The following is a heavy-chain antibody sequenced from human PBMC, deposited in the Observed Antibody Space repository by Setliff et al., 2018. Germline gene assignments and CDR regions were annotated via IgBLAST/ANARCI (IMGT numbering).Heavy chain of an antibody. CDR3: ARDNRARHYMDV. J-gene: IGHJ6*03. Sequence: PGGSLRLSCAVSGFTFSSYAMSWVRQAPGKGLEWVSTIYSGDRSTFYTDSVKGRFTISRDSSKNTLYLQMNSLRAEDTAVYYCARDNRARHYMDVWGKGTTVTVSS. D-gene: IGHD3-10*01. CDR1: GFTFSSYA. V-gene: IGHV3-23*03. CDR2: IYSGDRST.